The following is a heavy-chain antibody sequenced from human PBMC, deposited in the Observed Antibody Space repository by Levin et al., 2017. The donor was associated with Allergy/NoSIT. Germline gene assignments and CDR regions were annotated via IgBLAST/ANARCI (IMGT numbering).Heavy chain of an antibody. CDR2: IYPGDSDT. Sequence: GGSLRLSCKGSGYSFTSYWIGWVRQMPGKGLEWMGIIYPGDSDTRYSPSFQGQVTISADKSISTAYLQWSSLKASDTAMYYCARLGGSGSYYTSWGYHFDYWGQGTLVTVSS. V-gene: IGHV5-51*01. J-gene: IGHJ4*02. D-gene: IGHD3-10*01. CDR3: ARLGGSGSYYTSWGYHFDY. CDR1: GYSFTSYW.